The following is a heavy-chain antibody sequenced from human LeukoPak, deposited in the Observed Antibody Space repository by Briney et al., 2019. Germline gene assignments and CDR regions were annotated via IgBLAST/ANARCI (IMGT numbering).Heavy chain of an antibody. CDR3: ARHYLYGDSSWDS. J-gene: IGHJ4*02. CDR1: GCTINSHY. Sequence: WETLSLTCTVSGCTINSHYWSGIRQPPGEGLEWIAYTHTNGRTKYNRSPKSRVTISLDTSKNQVSLKLYSVTAADTAVYVCARHYLYGDSSWDSWGPGNLVTVSS. V-gene: IGHV4-4*09. D-gene: IGHD4-17*01. CDR2: THTNGRT.